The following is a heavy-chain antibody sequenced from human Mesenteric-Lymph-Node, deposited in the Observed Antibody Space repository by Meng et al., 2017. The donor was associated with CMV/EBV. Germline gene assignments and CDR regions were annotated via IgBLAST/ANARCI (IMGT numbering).Heavy chain of an antibody. CDR3: ARGLYGDNAY. D-gene: IGHD4-17*01. CDR1: GDSINNNNW. CDR2: IYHSGRT. V-gene: IGHV4-4*02. J-gene: IGHJ4*02. Sequence: LTGGGSGDSINNNNWWSWVRQPPGKGLEWIGEIYHSGRTNYNPSLKSRVTISMDKSNNQFSLKLNSVTAADTAVYYCARGLYGDNAYWGQGTLVTVSS.